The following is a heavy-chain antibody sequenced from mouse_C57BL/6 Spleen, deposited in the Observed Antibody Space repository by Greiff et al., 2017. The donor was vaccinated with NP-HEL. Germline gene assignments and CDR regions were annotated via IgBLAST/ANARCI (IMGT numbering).Heavy chain of an antibody. CDR1: GYAFSSSW. Sequence: VQLQQSGPELVKPGASVKISCKASGYAFSSSWMHWVQQGPGKGLEWIGRIYPGDGATNYNGKFKGKGTLTADKSSSTAYMQLSSLTSEDSAVYFCARSSITTVVGGGFADWGQWTLVTVSA. CDR3: ARSSITTVVGGGFAD. CDR2: IYPGDGAT. D-gene: IGHD1-1*01. J-gene: IGHJ3*01. V-gene: IGHV1-82*01.